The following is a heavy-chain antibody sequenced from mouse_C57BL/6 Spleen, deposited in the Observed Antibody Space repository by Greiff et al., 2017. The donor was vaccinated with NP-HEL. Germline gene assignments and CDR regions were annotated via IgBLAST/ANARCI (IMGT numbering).Heavy chain of an antibody. J-gene: IGHJ1*03. D-gene: IGHD2-13*01. CDR3: ARGGYGDYAWYFDV. V-gene: IGHV1-59*01. CDR2: IDPSDSYT. CDR1: GYTFTSYW. Sequence: QVQLQQPGAELVRPGTSVKLSCKASGYTFTSYWMHWVKQRPGQGLEWIGVIDPSDSYTNYNQKFKGKATLTVDTSSSTAYMQLSRLTSEDSAVYYCARGGYGDYAWYFDVWGTGTTVTVSS.